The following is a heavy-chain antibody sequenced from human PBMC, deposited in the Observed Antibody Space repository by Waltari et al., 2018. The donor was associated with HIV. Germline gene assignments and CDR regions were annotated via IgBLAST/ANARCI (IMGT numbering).Heavy chain of an antibody. J-gene: IGHJ4*01. D-gene: IGHD2-15*01. Sequence: VQLVESGGALVQPGGCLRLPCNGSGFMSGFTFCDYWMTWVPQAPGKGLQWVANIKSDGSEKNYVDAVKGRFTVSRDNAKNSVYLQMNSLRVEDTAVYYCARYHPAALDYWGQGTLVAVSS. CDR2: IKSDGSEK. CDR1: GFMSGFTFCDYW. V-gene: IGHV3-7*01. CDR3: ARYHPAALDY.